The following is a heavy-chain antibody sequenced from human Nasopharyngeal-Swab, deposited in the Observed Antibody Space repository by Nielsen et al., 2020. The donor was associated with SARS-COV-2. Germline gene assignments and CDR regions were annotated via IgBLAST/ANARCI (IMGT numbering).Heavy chain of an antibody. Sequence: SETLSLTCAVYGGSFTDYYWTWIRQPPGKGLEWIGYISHNSGTSYNPSLKSRVTMFMDTSKNQFSLRLRSVTAADTAVYYCAKEGATGWFDPWGQGTLVTVPS. CDR1: GGSFTDYY. J-gene: IGHJ5*02. V-gene: IGHV4-34*11. CDR3: AKEGATGWFDP. CDR2: ISHNSGT.